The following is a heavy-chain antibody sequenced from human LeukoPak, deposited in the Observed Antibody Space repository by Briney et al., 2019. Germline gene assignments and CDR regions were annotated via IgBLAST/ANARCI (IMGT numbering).Heavy chain of an antibody. D-gene: IGHD1-26*01. J-gene: IGHJ6*04. CDR3: ARGTGSYFLDV. V-gene: IGHV4-59*01. Sequence: SETLSLTCTVSGGSISSYYWSWIRQPPGKGLEWIGYIYYSGSTNYNPSLKSRVTISVDTSKNQFSLKLSSVTAADTAVYYCARGTGSYFLDVWGKGTTVTVSS. CDR2: IYYSGST. CDR1: GGSISSYY.